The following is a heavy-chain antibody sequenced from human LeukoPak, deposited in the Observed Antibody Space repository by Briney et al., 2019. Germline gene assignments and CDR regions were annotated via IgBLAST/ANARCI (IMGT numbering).Heavy chain of an antibody. J-gene: IGHJ4*02. Sequence: PSQTLSLTCTVSGGSISSGDYYWSWIRQPPGKGLEWIGYIYYSGSTYYNPSLKSRVTISVDTSKNQFSLKLSSVTAADTAVYYCASVLRFLVWLLFDYWGQGTLVTVSS. D-gene: IGHD3-3*01. CDR2: IYYSGST. CDR3: ASVLRFLVWLLFDY. CDR1: GGSISSGDYY. V-gene: IGHV4-30-4*08.